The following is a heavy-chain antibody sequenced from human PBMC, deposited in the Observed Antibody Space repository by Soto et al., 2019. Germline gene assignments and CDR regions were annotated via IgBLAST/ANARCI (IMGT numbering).Heavy chain of an antibody. CDR1: GGSISGYY. D-gene: IGHD6-19*01. CDR2: RYSSLSANYIYNSGDT. CDR3: AREQAVAGNDYFDY. V-gene: IGHV4-59*01. Sequence: SETLSLTCTVSGGSISGYYWGWIRQPPGKGLEWIGYRYSSLSANYIYNSGDTNYNPSLRSRVTISVDTSKNQFSLELRSVTAADTAVYYCAREQAVAGNDYFDYWGQGTPVTVSS. J-gene: IGHJ4*02.